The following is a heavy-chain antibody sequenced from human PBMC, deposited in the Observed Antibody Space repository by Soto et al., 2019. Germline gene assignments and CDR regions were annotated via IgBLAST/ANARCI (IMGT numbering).Heavy chain of an antibody. J-gene: IGHJ6*02. CDR2: IIPIFGTA. V-gene: IGHV1-69*13. D-gene: IGHD6-6*01. CDR3: ALDPPSRVMDV. CDR1: GGTFSSYA. Sequence: EASVKVSCKASGGTFSSYAISWVRQAPGQGLEWMGGIIPIFGTANYAQKFQGRVTITADESTSTAYMELSSLRSEDTAVYYCALDPPSRVMDVWGQGTTVTVSS.